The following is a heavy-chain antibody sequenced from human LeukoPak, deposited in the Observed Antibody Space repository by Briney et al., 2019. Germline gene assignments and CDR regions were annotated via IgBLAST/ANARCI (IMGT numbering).Heavy chain of an antibody. CDR3: AKDLSMVATRYCFDY. CDR1: GFTFSSYG. V-gene: IGHV3-30*18. Sequence: GGSLRLSCAASGFTFSSYGMHWVRQAPGKGLEWVAVISYDGSNKYYADSVKGRFTISRDNSKNTLYLQMNSLRAEDTAVYYCAKDLSMVATRYCFDYWGQGTLVTVSS. CDR2: ISYDGSNK. D-gene: IGHD5-12*01. J-gene: IGHJ4*02.